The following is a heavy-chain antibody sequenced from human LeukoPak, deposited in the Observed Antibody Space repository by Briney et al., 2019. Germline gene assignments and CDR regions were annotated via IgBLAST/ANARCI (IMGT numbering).Heavy chain of an antibody. J-gene: IGHJ4*02. V-gene: IGHV3-7*01. CDR1: GFTFRSYW. CDR2: IKEDGSET. CDR3: ARDPGYNWNHYFDY. Sequence: GGSLRLSCAASGFTFRSYWMNWVRQAPGKGLEWVANIKEDGSETNYVDSVKGRFTISRDNAKNSLYLQMNNLRTEDTAVYYRARDPGYNWNHYFDYWGQGTLVTVSS. D-gene: IGHD1-20*01.